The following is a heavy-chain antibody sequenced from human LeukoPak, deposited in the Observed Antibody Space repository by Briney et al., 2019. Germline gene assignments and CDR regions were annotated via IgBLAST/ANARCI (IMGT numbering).Heavy chain of an antibody. CDR1: GFTFSSYA. J-gene: IGHJ4*02. V-gene: IGHV3-30-3*01. Sequence: GGSLRLSCAASGFTFSSYAMHWVRQAPGKGLEWVAVISYDGSNKYYTDSVKGRFTISRDNSKNTPYLQMNSLRAEDTAVYYCARSGLGLVTPTDWGQGTLVTVSS. D-gene: IGHD5-18*01. CDR2: ISYDGSNK. CDR3: ARSGLGLVTPTD.